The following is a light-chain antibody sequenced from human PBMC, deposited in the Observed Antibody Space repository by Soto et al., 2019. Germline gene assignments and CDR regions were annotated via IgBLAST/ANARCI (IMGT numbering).Light chain of an antibody. CDR3: CSYAGSYCYV. J-gene: IGLJ1*01. V-gene: IGLV2-11*01. CDR2: DVS. CDR1: SSDVGGYNY. Sequence: QSALTQPRSVSGSPGQSVTISCTGTSSDVGGYNYVSWYQQHPGKAPKLMIYDVSKRPSGVPDRFSGSKSGNTASLTISGLQAEDEADYYCCSYAGSYCYVFGTGTKLTVL.